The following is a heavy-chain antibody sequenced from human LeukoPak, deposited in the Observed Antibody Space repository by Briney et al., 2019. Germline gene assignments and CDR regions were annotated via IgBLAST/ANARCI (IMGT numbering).Heavy chain of an antibody. J-gene: IGHJ6*02. Sequence: ASVKFSCKASGYTFTSYYMHWVRQAPGQGLEWMGIINPSGGRTSYAQKFQGRVTMTRDTSTSTVYMELSSLRSEDTAVYYCASIAAAGTPTYYGMDVWGQGTTVTVSS. D-gene: IGHD6-13*01. CDR3: ASIAAAGTPTYYGMDV. CDR2: INPSGGRT. CDR1: GYTFTSYY. V-gene: IGHV1-46*01.